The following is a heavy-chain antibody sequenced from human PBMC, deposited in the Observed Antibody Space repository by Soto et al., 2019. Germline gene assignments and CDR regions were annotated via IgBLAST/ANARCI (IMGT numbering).Heavy chain of an antibody. J-gene: IGHJ4*02. CDR2: IIPILGIA. CDR1: GGTFSSYT. V-gene: IGHV1-69*02. CDR3: SSIAAAGKDY. Sequence: QVQLVQSGAEVKKPGSSVKVSCKASGGTFSSYTISWVRQAPGQGLEWMGRIIPILGIANYAQKFQGRVTITADKSTSTDYMELSSLRSEDTAVYYCSSIAAAGKDYWGQGTLVTVSS. D-gene: IGHD6-13*01.